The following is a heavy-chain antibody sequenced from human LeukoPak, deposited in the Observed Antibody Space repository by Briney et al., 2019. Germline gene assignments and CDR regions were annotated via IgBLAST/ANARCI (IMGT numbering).Heavy chain of an antibody. J-gene: IGHJ4*02. CDR1: GFTFGDYA. V-gene: IGHV3-49*04. CDR2: IRSKAYGGTT. D-gene: IGHD2-2*01. Sequence: GGSLRLSCTASGFTFGDYAMSWVRQAPGKGLGWVGFIRSKAYGGTTEYAASVKGRFTISRDDSKSIAYLQMNSLKTEDTAVYYCTRVQGSSTSWGQGTLVTVSS. CDR3: TRVQGSSTS.